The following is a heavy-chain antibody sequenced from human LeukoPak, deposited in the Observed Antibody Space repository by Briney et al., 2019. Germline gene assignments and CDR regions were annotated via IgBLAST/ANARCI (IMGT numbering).Heavy chain of an antibody. CDR2: IDYDGINT. J-gene: IGHJ4*02. CDR3: ATQREGSGWSPVFDY. D-gene: IGHD6-19*01. CDR1: GFTFSSYW. Sequence: GGSLRLSCAASGFTFSSYWMHWVRQAPGKGLMWVSRIDYDGINTNYADSVKGRFTISRDNAKNSLYLQMNSLRAEDTAVYYCATQREGSGWSPVFDYWGQGTLVTVSS. V-gene: IGHV3-74*01.